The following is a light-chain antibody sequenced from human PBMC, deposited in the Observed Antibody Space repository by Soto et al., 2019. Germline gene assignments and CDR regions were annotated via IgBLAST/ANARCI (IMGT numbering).Light chain of an antibody. CDR2: GAS. V-gene: IGKV3-20*01. Sequence: EIVLTQSPGTLSLSPGESATLSCRASQSVSNNYLAWYKQKPGQAPRLLIYGASNRATGIPDRFSGSGSGTDFTLTISRLEPEEFAVDYCQQYGSSGTVGQFTKVEIK. CDR1: QSVSNNY. CDR3: QQYGSSGT. J-gene: IGKJ1*01.